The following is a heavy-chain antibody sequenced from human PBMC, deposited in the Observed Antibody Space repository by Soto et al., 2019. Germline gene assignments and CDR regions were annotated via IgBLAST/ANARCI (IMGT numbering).Heavy chain of an antibody. J-gene: IGHJ6*03. D-gene: IGHD3-3*01. V-gene: IGHV3-74*01. CDR2: INSDGSST. Sequence: EVQLVESGGGLVQPGGSLRLSCAASGFIFSNSWMHWVRQAPGKGLVWVSRINSDGSSTDYADSVKGRFTISRDNVKNSLYMKMNSLRAEDTALYYCARDWSGTGNSAYYSYHMDVWAKGPRSPSP. CDR3: ARDWSGTGNSAYYSYHMDV. CDR1: GFIFSNSW.